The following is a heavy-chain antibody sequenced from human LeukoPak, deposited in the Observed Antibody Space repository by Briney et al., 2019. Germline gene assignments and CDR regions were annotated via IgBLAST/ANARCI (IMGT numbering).Heavy chain of an antibody. CDR1: GYTFTSYG. Sequence: ASVKVSCKASGYTFTSYGISWVRQAPGQGLEWMGWISAYNGNTNYAQKLQGRVTMTTDTSTSTAYMELRSLRPDDTAVYYCARDQVAAAGPAYYYGMDVWGQGTTVTVSS. V-gene: IGHV1-18*01. D-gene: IGHD6-13*01. CDR2: ISAYNGNT. J-gene: IGHJ6*02. CDR3: ARDQVAAAGPAYYYGMDV.